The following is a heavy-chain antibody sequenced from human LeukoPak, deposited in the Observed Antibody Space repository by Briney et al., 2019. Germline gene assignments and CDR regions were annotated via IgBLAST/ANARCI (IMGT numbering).Heavy chain of an antibody. V-gene: IGHV3-21*01. Sequence: GGSLRLSCAASGFTFSSYSMNWVRQAPGKGLEWASSISSSSSYIYYADSVKGRFTISRDNAKNSLYLQMNSLRAEDTAVYYCARFDIAVAGYYFDYWGQGTLVTVSS. D-gene: IGHD6-19*01. CDR3: ARFDIAVAGYYFDY. CDR1: GFTFSSYS. J-gene: IGHJ4*02. CDR2: ISSSSSYI.